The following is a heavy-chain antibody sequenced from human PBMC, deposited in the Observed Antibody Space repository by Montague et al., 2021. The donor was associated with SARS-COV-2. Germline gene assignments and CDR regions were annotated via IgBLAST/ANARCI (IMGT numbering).Heavy chain of an antibody. Sequence: SETLSLTCTVSGGSITSYYWSWIRQPAGKGLGCIGLIYTSGSTNYNPSLTSRVTMSVDTYRKQFSLKLTSVTAAATALYYCAGGCGSGSYSSWGQGTLVTVSS. D-gene: IGHD3-10*01. CDR3: AGGCGSGSYSS. V-gene: IGHV4-4*07. CDR1: GGSITSYY. CDR2: IYTSGST. J-gene: IGHJ4*02.